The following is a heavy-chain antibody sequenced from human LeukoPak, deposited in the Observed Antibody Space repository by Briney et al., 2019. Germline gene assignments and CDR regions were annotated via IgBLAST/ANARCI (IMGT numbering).Heavy chain of an antibody. CDR3: ARHLSGVTGYTYGRGIDY. Sequence: PGGSLRLSCAASGFTFSSYWMSWVRQAPGKGLEWLANIKKDGSEKYYVDSVKGRFTISRDNAKTSLYLQMNSLRAEDTAVYFCARHLSGVTGYTYGRGIDYWGQGTLVTVSS. CDR1: GFTFSSYW. CDR2: IKKDGSEK. D-gene: IGHD5-18*01. J-gene: IGHJ4*02. V-gene: IGHV3-7*01.